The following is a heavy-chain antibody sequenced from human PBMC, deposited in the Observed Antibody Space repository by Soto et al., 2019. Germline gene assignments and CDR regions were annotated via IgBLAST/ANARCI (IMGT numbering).Heavy chain of an antibody. CDR2: IYHSGST. CDR3: AKAGRADDSSGDNAFDI. D-gene: IGHD3-22*01. CDR1: GGSISSGGYS. V-gene: IGHV4-30-2*01. J-gene: IGHJ3*02. Sequence: TLSLTCAASGGSISSGGYSWSWIRQPPGKGLEWIGYIYHSGSTYYNPSLKSRVTISVDRSKNQFSLKLSSVTAADTAVYYCAKAGRADDSSGDNAFDIWGQGTMVTVSS.